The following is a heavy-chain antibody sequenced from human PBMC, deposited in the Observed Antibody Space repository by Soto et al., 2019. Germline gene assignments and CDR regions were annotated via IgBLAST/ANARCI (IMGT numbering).Heavy chain of an antibody. J-gene: IGHJ3*02. CDR1: GGSISSYY. Sequence: QVQLQESGPGLVNPSETLSLTCTVSGGSISSYYWSWIRQPPGKGLEWIGYIYYSGSTNYNPSLKSRVTISVDTSKHQFSLNLSSVTAADTAAYYCARDRTSGITDAFDIWGQGTMATVSS. CDR3: ARDRTSGITDAFDI. CDR2: IYYSGST. V-gene: IGHV4-59*01. D-gene: IGHD1-20*01.